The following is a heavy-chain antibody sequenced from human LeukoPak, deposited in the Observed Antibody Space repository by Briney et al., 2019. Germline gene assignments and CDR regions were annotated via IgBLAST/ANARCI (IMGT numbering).Heavy chain of an antibody. J-gene: IGHJ4*02. V-gene: IGHV4-59*01. CDR3: ARGGTYCSGGSCSLVFDY. D-gene: IGHD2-15*01. CDR2: IYYSGST. CDR1: GGSFGGYY. Sequence: PSETLSLTCAVYGGSFGGYYWSWIRQPPGKGLEWIGYIYYSGSTNYNPSLKSRVTISVDTSKNQFSLKLSSVTAADTAVYYCARGGTYCSGGSCSLVFDYWGQGTLVTVSS.